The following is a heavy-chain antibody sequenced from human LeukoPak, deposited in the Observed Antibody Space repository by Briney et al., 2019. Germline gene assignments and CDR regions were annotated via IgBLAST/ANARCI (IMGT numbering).Heavy chain of an antibody. J-gene: IGHJ6*02. CDR1: GGSISSGGYS. V-gene: IGHV4-30-2*01. CDR3: ARLTYCSSTSCLYGMDV. D-gene: IGHD2-2*01. CDR2: IYHSGST. Sequence: PSETLSLTCAVSGGSISSGGYSWRWIRQPPGKGLEWIGYIYHSGSTYYNPSLKSRVTISVDRSKNQFSLKLSSVTAADTAVYYCARLTYCSSTSCLYGMDVWGQGTTVTVSS.